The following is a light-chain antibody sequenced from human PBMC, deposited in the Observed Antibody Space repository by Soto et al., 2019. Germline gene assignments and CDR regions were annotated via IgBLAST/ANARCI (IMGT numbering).Light chain of an antibody. CDR1: SSDVGGYNY. Sequence: QSALTQPASVSGSPGQSITISCTGTSSDVGGYNYVSWYQQHPGKAPKLMIYEVSNRPSGVSNRFSGSKSGNTASLTISGLEAEDDSDYYCSSYTISSTSVFGTGTKVTVL. CDR2: EVS. J-gene: IGLJ1*01. V-gene: IGLV2-14*01. CDR3: SSYTISSTSV.